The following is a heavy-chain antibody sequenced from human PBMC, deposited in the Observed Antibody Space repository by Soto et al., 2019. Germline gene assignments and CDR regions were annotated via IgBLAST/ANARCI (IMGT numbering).Heavy chain of an antibody. CDR2: IYYSGST. V-gene: IGHV4-39*01. J-gene: IGHJ5*02. CDR3: ASQDTGTYSLGRLDP. CDR1: GGSISSSSYY. D-gene: IGHD1-26*01. Sequence: PSETLSLTCTVSGGSISSSSYYWGWIRQPPGKGLEWIGSIYYSGSTYYNPSLKSRVTISVDTSKNQVSLKLSSVTAAATAVYYCASQDTGTYSLGRLDPWGQGTLVTVSS.